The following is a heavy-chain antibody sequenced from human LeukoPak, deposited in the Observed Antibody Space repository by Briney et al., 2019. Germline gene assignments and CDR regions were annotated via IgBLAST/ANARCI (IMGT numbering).Heavy chain of an antibody. CDR1: GFTFSSYA. J-gene: IGHJ4*02. Sequence: GGSLRLSCAASGFTFSSYAMSWVRQAPGKGLEWGSAITCSGGSTSYADSVKRRFTISRDNSKNTLYLQMNRLRAEDTAVYYCAKGSVDWPNWNYYFDYWGQGTLVTVSS. CDR2: ITCSGGST. D-gene: IGHD1-7*01. V-gene: IGHV3-23*01. CDR3: AKGSVDWPNWNYYFDY.